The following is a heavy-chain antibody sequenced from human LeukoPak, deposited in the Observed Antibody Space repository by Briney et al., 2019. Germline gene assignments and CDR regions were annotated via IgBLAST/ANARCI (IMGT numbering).Heavy chain of an antibody. CDR1: GYTFTSYY. J-gene: IGHJ4*02. CDR3: ARTYSGSYGFDY. Sequence: ASVKVSCKASGYTFTSYYMHWVRQAPGQGLEWMGIINPSGGSTSYAQKFQGRVTKTRDMSTSTVYMELSSLRSEDTAVYYCARTYSGSYGFDYWGQGTLVTVSS. D-gene: IGHD1-26*01. V-gene: IGHV1-46*01. CDR2: INPSGGST.